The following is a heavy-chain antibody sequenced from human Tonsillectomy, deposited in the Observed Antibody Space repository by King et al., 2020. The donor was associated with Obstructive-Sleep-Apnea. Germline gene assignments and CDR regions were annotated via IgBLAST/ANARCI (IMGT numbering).Heavy chain of an antibody. CDR1: GFTFDDYA. CDR2: ISWDGGAT. J-gene: IGHJ4*02. D-gene: IGHD2-8*02. V-gene: IGHV3-43D*03. Sequence: VKLVESGGAVVQPGGSLRLSCAASGFTFDDYAMHWVRQAPGKGLEWVSLISWDGGATSYADSVKGRFSISRDTSKNVLYLQMNSLRVDDTALYYCAKDSPRYSTGYYFDYWGQGTLVTVSS. CDR3: AKDSPRYSTGYYFDY.